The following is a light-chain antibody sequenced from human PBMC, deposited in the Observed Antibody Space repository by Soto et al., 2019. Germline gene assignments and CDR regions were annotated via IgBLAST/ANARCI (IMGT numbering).Light chain of an antibody. V-gene: IGKV3-15*01. J-gene: IGKJ4*01. CDR1: QSVSRS. Sequence: VLNNTPCTLPLSPGERATLSSRDLQSVSRSYIAWYQQKPGQAPRLLMFRTSSRATGFPARFSGSGSGTEFNLTISSLQSADFGVYCCQQYNNWPRATCGGGTKVDIK. CDR2: RTS. CDR3: QQYNNWPRAT.